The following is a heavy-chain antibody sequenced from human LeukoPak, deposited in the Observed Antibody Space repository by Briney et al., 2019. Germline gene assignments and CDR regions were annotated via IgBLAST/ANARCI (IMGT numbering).Heavy chain of an antibody. J-gene: IGHJ4*02. CDR3: ARGRSGWYYFDY. CDR1: GDSVSSNSAA. Sequence: SQTLSLTCGISGDSVSSNSAAWNWIRQSPSGGLEWLGRTYYRSKWYNDYAVSVKSRITINPDTSKNEFSPQLNSVTPEDAAVYYCARGRSGWYYFDYWGQGTLVTVSS. CDR2: TYYRSKWYN. D-gene: IGHD6-19*01. V-gene: IGHV6-1*01.